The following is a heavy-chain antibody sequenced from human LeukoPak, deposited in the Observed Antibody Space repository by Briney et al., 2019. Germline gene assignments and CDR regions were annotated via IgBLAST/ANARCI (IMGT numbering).Heavy chain of an antibody. J-gene: IGHJ4*02. CDR3: VKDPSGNYFYFDY. CDR1: GFTFSSFA. Sequence: QAGGSLRLSCSASGFTFSSFAMFWVRQAPGKGLEYVSGISSDGGRTNYADSEKARFTISRDNSKVTLYLQMTSLRPEDTAIYYCVKDPSGNYFYFDYWGQGTLVTVSS. V-gene: IGHV3-64D*09. D-gene: IGHD1-26*01. CDR2: ISSDGGRT.